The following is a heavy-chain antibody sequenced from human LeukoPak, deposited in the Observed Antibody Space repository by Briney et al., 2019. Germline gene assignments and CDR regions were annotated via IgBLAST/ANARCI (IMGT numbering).Heavy chain of an antibody. V-gene: IGHV3-74*01. Sequence: GGSLRLSCAASGFTFSNYWMHWVRQAPGKGLVWVSRINSDGSSVTYADSVKGRFTISRDNAKNTLYLQMNSLRAEDTAVYYCARGLGSAAISFFDYWGQGTLVTVSS. CDR2: INSDGSSV. D-gene: IGHD2-2*01. J-gene: IGHJ4*02. CDR3: ARGLGSAAISFFDY. CDR1: GFTFSNYW.